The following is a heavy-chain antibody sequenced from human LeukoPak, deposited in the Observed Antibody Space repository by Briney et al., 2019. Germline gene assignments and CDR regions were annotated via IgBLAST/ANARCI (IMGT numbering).Heavy chain of an antibody. V-gene: IGHV3-23*01. J-gene: IGHJ6*02. CDR3: AKDSSYHGMDV. Sequence: GGSLRLPCAASGFTVDSYAVAWVRQAPGKGLEWVSAISVNGATTYYADSVKGRFTISRDNSKNTPYLQMYSLRAEDTAVYYCAKDSSYHGMDVWGQGTTVTVSS. CDR2: ISVNGATT. CDR1: GFTVDSYA.